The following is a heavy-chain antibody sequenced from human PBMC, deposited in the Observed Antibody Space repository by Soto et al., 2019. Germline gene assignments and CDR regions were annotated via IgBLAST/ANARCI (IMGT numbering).Heavy chain of an antibody. Sequence: QVLLVQSGAEVKKPGASVKVSCKASGYKFTDYYIHWVRHAPGQGPEWMGWVNPKRGDAVYAQKFKGWVTMTRDTGPTTAFVEVNRLKSDDTAVYYCARDPGIPGRYLYFDLWGRGTLVPVSS. D-gene: IGHD1-20*01. V-gene: IGHV1-2*04. CDR2: VNPKRGDA. CDR3: ARDPGIPGRYLYFDL. CDR1: GYKFTDYY. J-gene: IGHJ2*01.